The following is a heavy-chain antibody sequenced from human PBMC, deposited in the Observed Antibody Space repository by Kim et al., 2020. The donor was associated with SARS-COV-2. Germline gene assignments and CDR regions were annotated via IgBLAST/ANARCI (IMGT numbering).Heavy chain of an antibody. CDR3: ARPRRKEGLVRGDAFDI. CDR2: INHSGST. V-gene: IGHV4-34*01. CDR1: GGSFSGYY. D-gene: IGHD6-19*01. J-gene: IGHJ3*02. Sequence: SETLSLTCAVYGGSFSGYYWSWIRQPPGKGLEWIGEINHSGSTNYNPSLKSRVTISVDTSKNQFSLKLSSVTAADTAVYYCARPRRKEGLVRGDAFDIWGQGTMVTVSS.